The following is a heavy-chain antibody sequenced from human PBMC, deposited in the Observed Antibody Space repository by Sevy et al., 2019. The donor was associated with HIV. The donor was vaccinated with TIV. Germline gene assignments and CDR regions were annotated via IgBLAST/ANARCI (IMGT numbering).Heavy chain of an antibody. V-gene: IGHV1-46*02. D-gene: IGHD3-22*01. Sequence: ASVKVSCKASGYNFNNYYMHWVRQAPGQGLEWMGIINPSGGSTSYAQKFQGRVTMIRDTSTSTVYMELSSLRSEDTAVYYCARVYYYDSSGPGYWGQGTLVTVSS. CDR2: INPSGGST. CDR3: ARVYYYDSSGPGY. CDR1: GYNFNNYY. J-gene: IGHJ4*02.